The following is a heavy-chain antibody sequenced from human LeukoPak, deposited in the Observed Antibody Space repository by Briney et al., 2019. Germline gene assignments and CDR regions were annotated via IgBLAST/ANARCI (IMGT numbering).Heavy chain of an antibody. CDR2: ISGGGGGT. CDR3: AKDLGGKPYYYYGMDV. Sequence: GGSLRLSCAASGFTFSSYAMTWVRQAPGKGLEWVSAISGGGGGTFHADSVKGRFTISRDNSKNTLYLQVNSLSAEDTAVYYCAKDLGGKPYYYYGMDVWGQGTTATVSS. V-gene: IGHV3-23*01. CDR1: GFTFSSYA. J-gene: IGHJ6*02.